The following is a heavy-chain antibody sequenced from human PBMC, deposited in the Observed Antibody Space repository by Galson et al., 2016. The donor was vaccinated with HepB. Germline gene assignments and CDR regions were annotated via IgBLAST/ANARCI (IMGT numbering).Heavy chain of an antibody. J-gene: IGHJ4*02. CDR2: IKQDGSEK. Sequence: SLRLSCAASGFTFSSYWMSWVRQAPGKGLEWVANIKQDGSEKYYVDSVKGRFTISRDNAKNSLYLQMNSPRAEDTAVYYCARDRAIKGIVATIRPGYYFDYWGQGTLVTVSS. CDR1: GFTFSSYW. D-gene: IGHD5-12*01. CDR3: ARDRAIKGIVATIRPGYYFDY. V-gene: IGHV3-7*01.